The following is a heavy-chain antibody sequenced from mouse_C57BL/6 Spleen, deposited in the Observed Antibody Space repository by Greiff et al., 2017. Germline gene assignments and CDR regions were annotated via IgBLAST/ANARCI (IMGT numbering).Heavy chain of an antibody. J-gene: IGHJ2*01. CDR1: GFNIKDDY. D-gene: IGHD1-1*01. CDR2: IDPENGDT. Sequence: VHVKQSGAELVRPGASVKLSCTASGFNIKDDYMHWVKQRPEQGLEWIGWIDPENGDTEYASKFQGKATITADPSSNTAYLQLSSLTSEDTAVYYCTTATVVATPSYWGQGTTLTVSS. CDR3: TTATVVATPSY. V-gene: IGHV14-4*01.